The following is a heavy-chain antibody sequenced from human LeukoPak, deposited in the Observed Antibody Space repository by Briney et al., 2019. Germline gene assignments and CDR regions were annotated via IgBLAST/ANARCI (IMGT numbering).Heavy chain of an antibody. V-gene: IGHV3-30-3*01. CDR2: ISYDGSNK. CDR1: GFKFSSYA. J-gene: IGHJ4*02. CDR3: AKEGVAVAGRYFDY. Sequence: GGALRLSCAASGFKFSSYARHWVRQAPGKGLERVAVISYDGSNKYYADCVKGRFTISRDNSKNTLYLQMNSLRAEDTAVYYCAKEGVAVAGRYFDYWGQGTLVTVSS. D-gene: IGHD6-19*01.